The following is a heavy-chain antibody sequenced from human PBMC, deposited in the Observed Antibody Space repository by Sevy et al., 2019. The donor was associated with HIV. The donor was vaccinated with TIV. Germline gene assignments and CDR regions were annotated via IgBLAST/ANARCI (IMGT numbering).Heavy chain of an antibody. CDR1: GFTFSNAW. D-gene: IGHD1-26*01. CDR2: IKKKSDDGTA. Sequence: GGSLRLSCAASGFTFSNAWMSWVRQAPGKGLEWVGRIKKKSDDGTADYAAPVKGRFTISRDDSKSRLYLQMNNLKSDDSGVYYCTAPGGDYWGQGTLVTVSS. J-gene: IGHJ4*02. V-gene: IGHV3-15*01. CDR3: TAPGGDY.